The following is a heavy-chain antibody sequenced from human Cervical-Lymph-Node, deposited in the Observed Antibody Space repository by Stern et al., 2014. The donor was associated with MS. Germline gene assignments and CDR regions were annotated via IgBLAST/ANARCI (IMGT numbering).Heavy chain of an antibody. Sequence: VQLVESGGGVVQPGRSLRLACAASGFTFSSYGMHWVRQAPDKGLESVAVIWSDGSNKYYTDSVKGRFTISRDNSKNALYLQMNSLRAEDTAVYYCARDSTKGGSNYWGQGTLVTVSS. J-gene: IGHJ4*02. CDR1: GFTFSSYG. CDR2: IWSDGSNK. CDR3: ARDSTKGGSNY. V-gene: IGHV3-33*01. D-gene: IGHD1-26*01.